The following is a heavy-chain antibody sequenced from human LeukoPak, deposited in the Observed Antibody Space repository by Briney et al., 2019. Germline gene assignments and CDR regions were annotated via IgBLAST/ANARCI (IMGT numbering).Heavy chain of an antibody. Sequence: PSETLSLTCTVSGGSISSYYWSWIRQPPGKGLEWIGYIYYSGSTNYNPSLKSRVTISVDTSKNQFSPKLSSVTAADTAVYYCARVWLPGAFDIWGQGTMVTVSS. D-gene: IGHD6-19*01. J-gene: IGHJ3*02. CDR3: ARVWLPGAFDI. V-gene: IGHV4-59*01. CDR1: GGSISSYY. CDR2: IYYSGST.